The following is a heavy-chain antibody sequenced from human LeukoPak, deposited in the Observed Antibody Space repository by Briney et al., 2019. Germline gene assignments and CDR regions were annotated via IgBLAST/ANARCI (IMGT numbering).Heavy chain of an antibody. D-gene: IGHD6-13*01. CDR2: IYLGDSDT. Sequence: GESLKISCKGSGYSFTSYWIRWVRQMPGKGLEWMGIIYLGDSDTRYSPSFQGQDTISADKSISTAYLQWSSLKASDTAMYYCARLYRGAAAGPYNWFDPWGQGTLVTVSS. CDR1: GYSFTSYW. J-gene: IGHJ5*02. CDR3: ARLYRGAAAGPYNWFDP. V-gene: IGHV5-51*01.